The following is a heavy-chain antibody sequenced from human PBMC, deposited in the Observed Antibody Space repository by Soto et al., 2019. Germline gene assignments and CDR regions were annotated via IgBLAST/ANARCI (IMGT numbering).Heavy chain of an antibody. D-gene: IGHD2-2*01. Sequence: EVQLVQSGAEVKKPGESLRISCKGSGYSFTTYWIGWVRQMPGKGLEWMGIIYPGDSDTRYSPSFQGQVTISADKSISTAYLQWSSLKASDTAMYYCARIKYCSSTSCYGGGMDVWGQGTTVTVSS. CDR3: ARIKYCSSTSCYGGGMDV. CDR2: IYPGDSDT. CDR1: GYSFTTYW. V-gene: IGHV5-51*03. J-gene: IGHJ6*02.